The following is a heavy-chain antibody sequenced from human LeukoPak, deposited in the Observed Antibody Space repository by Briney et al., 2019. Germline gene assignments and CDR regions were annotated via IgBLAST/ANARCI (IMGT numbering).Heavy chain of an antibody. D-gene: IGHD5-12*01. Sequence: PGESLKISCKASGYIFTSYWIGWVRQMPGKGLEWMGIIYPYDSDTRYSPSFQGQVTISADKSISTAYLQWSNLKASDTAMYYCARHIGYSAWNPDYWGQGTLVTVSS. CDR3: ARHIGYSAWNPDY. CDR1: GYIFTSYW. J-gene: IGHJ4*02. V-gene: IGHV5-51*01. CDR2: IYPYDSDT.